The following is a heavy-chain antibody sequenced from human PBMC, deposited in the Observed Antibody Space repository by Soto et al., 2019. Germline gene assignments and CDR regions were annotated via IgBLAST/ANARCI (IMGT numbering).Heavy chain of an antibody. CDR1: GFTVSSKY. V-gene: IGHV3-66*01. J-gene: IGHJ6*04. Sequence: GSLRLSCAASGFTVSSKYVSWVRQAPGKGLEWVSLIQSGGTTYYADSVKGRFTISRDTSENTLHLQMDSLRAEDTAVYYCARDDVLCDGGRCYGVPLDVWGKWTTVTVSS. CDR3: ARDDVLCDGGRCYGVPLDV. CDR2: IQSGGTT. D-gene: IGHD2-15*01.